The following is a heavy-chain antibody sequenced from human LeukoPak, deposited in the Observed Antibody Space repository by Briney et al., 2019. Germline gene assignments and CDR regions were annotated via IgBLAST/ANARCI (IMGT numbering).Heavy chain of an antibody. D-gene: IGHD6-19*01. CDR1: GFTFDDYA. V-gene: IGHV3-9*01. CDR2: ISWNSGSI. CDR3: AKDFSSGWSRGWFDP. Sequence: GGSLRLSCAASGFTFDDYAMHRVRQAPGKGLEWVSGISWNSGSIGYADSVKGRFTISRDNAKNSLYLQMNSLRAEDTALYYCAKDFSSGWSRGWFDPWGQGTLVTVSS. J-gene: IGHJ5*02.